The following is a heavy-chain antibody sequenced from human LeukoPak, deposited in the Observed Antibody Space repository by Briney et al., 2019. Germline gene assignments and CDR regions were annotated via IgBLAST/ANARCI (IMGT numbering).Heavy chain of an antibody. D-gene: IGHD2-2*01. Sequence: AGGSLRLSCAASGFTFSDYYMSWIRQAPGKGLEWVSYISSSGSTIYYADSVKGRFTISRDNAKNSLYLQMNSLRAEDTAVYYCASEVYCSSTSCRDYWGQGTLVTVSS. V-gene: IGHV3-11*01. CDR1: GFTFSDYY. CDR3: ASEVYCSSTSCRDY. J-gene: IGHJ4*02. CDR2: ISSSGSTI.